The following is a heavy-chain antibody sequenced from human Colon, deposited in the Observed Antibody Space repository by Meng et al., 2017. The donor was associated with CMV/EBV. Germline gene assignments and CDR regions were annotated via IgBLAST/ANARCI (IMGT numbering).Heavy chain of an antibody. Sequence: GGSLRLSCEGSGFTFSSYNLNWVRQAPGKGLEWISSISGNSNDIYYADSVKGRFTISRDNSKNTLYLQMNSLRAEDTAVYYCAKGLWAGFGELLYFDYWGQGTLVTVSS. CDR2: ISGNSNDI. CDR3: AKGLWAGFGELLYFDY. CDR1: GFTFSSYN. J-gene: IGHJ4*02. D-gene: IGHD3-10*01. V-gene: IGHV3-21*04.